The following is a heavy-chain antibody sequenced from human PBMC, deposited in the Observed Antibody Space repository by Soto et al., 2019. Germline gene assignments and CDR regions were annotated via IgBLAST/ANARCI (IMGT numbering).Heavy chain of an antibody. Sequence: GQSLKISCKGSGYSFTSYWISWVRQMPGKGLEWMGRIDPSDSYTNYSPSFQGHVTISGDKSISTAYLQWSSLKASDTGMYYCARYYYDSLSLDVWFQGTTVAVCS. CDR1: GYSFTSYW. CDR2: IDPSDSYT. V-gene: IGHV5-10-1*01. CDR3: ARYYYDSLSLDV. D-gene: IGHD3-22*01. J-gene: IGHJ6*02.